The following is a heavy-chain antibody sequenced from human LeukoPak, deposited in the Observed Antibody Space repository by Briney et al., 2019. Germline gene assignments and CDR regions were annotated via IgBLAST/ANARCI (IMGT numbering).Heavy chain of an antibody. CDR3: ASRTVGYCSGGSCPDAFDI. Sequence: ASVKVSCKASGGTFSSYAISWVRQAPGQGLERMGGIIPIFGTANYAQKFQGRVTITTDESTSTAYMELSSLRSEDTAVYYCASRTVGYCSGGSCPDAFDIWGQGTMVTVSS. J-gene: IGHJ3*02. V-gene: IGHV1-69*05. CDR1: GGTFSSYA. CDR2: IIPIFGTA. D-gene: IGHD2-15*01.